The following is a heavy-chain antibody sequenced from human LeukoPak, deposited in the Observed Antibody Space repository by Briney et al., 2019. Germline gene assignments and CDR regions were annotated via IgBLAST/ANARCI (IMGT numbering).Heavy chain of an antibody. CDR1: GGTFSSYA. D-gene: IGHD3-16*01. V-gene: IGHV1-18*01. CDR2: ISAYNGNT. CDR3: ARDFGDIPHAFDI. Sequence: GASVKVSCKASGGTFSSYAISWVRQAPGQGLEWMGWISAYNGNTNYAQKLQGRVTMTTDTSTSTAYMELRSLRSDDTAVYYCARDFGDIPHAFDIWGQGTMVTVSS. J-gene: IGHJ3*02.